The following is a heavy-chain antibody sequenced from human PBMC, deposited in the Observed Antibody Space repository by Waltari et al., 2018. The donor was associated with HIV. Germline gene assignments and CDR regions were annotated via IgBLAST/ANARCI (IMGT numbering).Heavy chain of an antibody. D-gene: IGHD4-4*01. CDR1: GYRFTNHW. J-gene: IGHJ6*02. CDR3: ARSGGYSNYFWRAGLDV. V-gene: IGHV5-51*03. Sequence: EVQLVQSGAAVKKPGESLKISCKGFGYRFTNHWIGWVRQTPGKGLEWMGIIYPGDSDTRYSQSFEGRVTISVDKSITTAYLQWSSLKASDTAMYYCARSGGYSNYFWRAGLDVWGQGTTVTVSS. CDR2: IYPGDSDT.